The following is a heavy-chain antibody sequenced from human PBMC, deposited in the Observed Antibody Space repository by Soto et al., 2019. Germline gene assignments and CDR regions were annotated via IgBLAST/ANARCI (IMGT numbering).Heavy chain of an antibody. Sequence: QVQLVQSGAEVKKPGASVKVSCKASGYTFTSYGISWVRQAPGQGLEWMGWISAYNGNTNYAQKLQGRVTMTTDTSTSTAYMELRSLRSDDTAVYYCARDSDVGGYYYYYYMDVWGKGTTVTVSS. J-gene: IGHJ6*03. CDR3: ARDSDVGGYYYYYYMDV. V-gene: IGHV1-18*01. CDR1: GYTFTSYG. CDR2: ISAYNGNT.